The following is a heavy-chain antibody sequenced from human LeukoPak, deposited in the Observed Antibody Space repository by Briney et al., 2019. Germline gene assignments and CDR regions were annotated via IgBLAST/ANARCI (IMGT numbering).Heavy chain of an antibody. J-gene: IGHJ4*02. CDR3: ARHVWLQPFDY. Sequence: SSETLSLTCVVSGGSISSSNWWSWVRQSPGKGLEWIGYIYYSGSTNYNPSLKSRVTISVDTSKNQFSLKLSSVTAADTAVYYCARHVWLQPFDYWGQGTLVTVSS. D-gene: IGHD3-9*01. CDR2: IYYSGST. V-gene: IGHV4-59*08. CDR1: GGSISSSNW.